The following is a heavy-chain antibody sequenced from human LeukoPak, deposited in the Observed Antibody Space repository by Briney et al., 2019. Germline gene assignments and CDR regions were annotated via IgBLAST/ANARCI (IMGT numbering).Heavy chain of an antibody. Sequence: PSETLSLTCTVSGGSMNNYYWSWIRQAPGKGLEWIGYISDSGSTNYNPSLGSRVTISVDTSKNQFSLKLTSVTAADTALYYCARYDYGDCWFDPWGQGILVTVSS. V-gene: IGHV4-59*01. CDR2: ISDSGST. D-gene: IGHD4-17*01. CDR1: GGSMNNYY. J-gene: IGHJ5*02. CDR3: ARYDYGDCWFDP.